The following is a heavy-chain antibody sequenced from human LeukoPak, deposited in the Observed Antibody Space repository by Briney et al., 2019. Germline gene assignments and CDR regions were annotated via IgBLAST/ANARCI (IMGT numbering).Heavy chain of an antibody. CDR3: ATLVPDYFDY. J-gene: IGHJ4*02. V-gene: IGHV3-53*01. CDR2: IYSGGST. CDR1: GFTVNSND. D-gene: IGHD3-16*01. Sequence: PGGSLRLSCAASGFTVNSNDMSWVRQAPGKGLEWVSVIYSGGSTSYADSVKGRFTISRDGSKNTLYLQMNSLRVEDTAVYYCATLVPDYFDYWGQGTLVTVSS.